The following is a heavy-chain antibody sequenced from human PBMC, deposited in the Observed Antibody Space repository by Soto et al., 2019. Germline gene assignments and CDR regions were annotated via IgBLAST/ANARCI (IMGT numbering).Heavy chain of an antibody. J-gene: IGHJ6*02. D-gene: IGHD1-26*01. V-gene: IGHV5-51*01. CDR1: GYSFTSYW. Sequence: GESLEISCKGSGYSFTSYWIGWVRQMPGKGLEWMGIIYPGDSDTRYSPSFQGQVTNSADKSISTAYLQWSSLKASDTAMYYCARREGKCLDCLDVWGQGTTVTVSS. CDR2: IYPGDSDT. CDR3: ARREGKCLDCLDV.